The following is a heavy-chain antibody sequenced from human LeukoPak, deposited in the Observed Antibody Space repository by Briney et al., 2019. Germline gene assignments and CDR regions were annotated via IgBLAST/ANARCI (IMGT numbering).Heavy chain of an antibody. J-gene: IGHJ6*03. Sequence: GGSLRLSYAASGFTFRIYWMHWVRQASGKGRVWVSRINSDGSSTRYAEAVKGQFTIPRDNAKNTLYLQMNSLRAEDTAVYYCARDQPLRLRQLYYYYMDVRGKGTTVTVSS. CDR3: ARDQPLRLRQLYYYYMDV. V-gene: IGHV3-74*01. CDR1: GFTFRIYW. CDR2: INSDGSST. D-gene: IGHD6-25*01.